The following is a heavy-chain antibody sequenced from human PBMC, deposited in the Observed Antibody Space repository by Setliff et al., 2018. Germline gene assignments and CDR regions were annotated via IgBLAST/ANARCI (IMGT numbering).Heavy chain of an antibody. D-gene: IGHD2-2*01. CDR2: ISTYTGNT. Sequence: ASVKVSCKASGYTFSTYGINWVRQAPGQGPEWMGMISTYTGNTSYAQKFQGRVTMTTDTSTGTGYMELRSLRSGDTAVYFCARFGGSCSSSSCYASDLWGQGTMVTVPS. J-gene: IGHJ3*01. V-gene: IGHV1-18*01. CDR3: ARFGGSCSSSSCYASDL. CDR1: GYTFSTYG.